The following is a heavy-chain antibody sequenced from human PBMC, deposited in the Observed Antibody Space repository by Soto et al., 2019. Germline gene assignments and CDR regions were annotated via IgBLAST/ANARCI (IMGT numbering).Heavy chain of an antibody. CDR2: INHSGST. CDR3: ATRGYGGVTYYYYYYMDV. J-gene: IGHJ6*03. D-gene: IGHD3-16*01. CDR1: GGSFSGYY. Sequence: SETLSLTCAVYGGSFSGYYWSWIRQPPGKGLEWIGEINHSGSTNYNPSLKSRVTISVDTSKNQFSLKLSSVTDADTAVYYCATRGYGGVTYYYYYYMDVWGKATTVTVSS. V-gene: IGHV4-34*01.